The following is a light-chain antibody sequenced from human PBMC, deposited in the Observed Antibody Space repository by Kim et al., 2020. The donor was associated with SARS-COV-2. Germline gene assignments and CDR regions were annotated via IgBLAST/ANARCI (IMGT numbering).Light chain of an antibody. J-gene: IGLJ2*01. CDR3: NSRDSSGNHHVV. CDR1: SLRSYY. Sequence: LGQTVRITCQGDSLRSYYASWYQQKPGQAPVLVIYGKNNRPSGIPDRFSGSSSGNTASLTITGAQAEDEADYYCNSRDSSGNHHVVFGGGTQRPS. V-gene: IGLV3-19*01. CDR2: GKN.